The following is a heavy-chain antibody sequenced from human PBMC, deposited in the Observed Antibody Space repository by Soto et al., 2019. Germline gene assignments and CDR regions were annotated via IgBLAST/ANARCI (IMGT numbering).Heavy chain of an antibody. CDR3: AKDPGTVWFGKRGGMDV. CDR2: ISGSGGST. Sequence: PGGSLRLSCAASGFTFSSYAMSWVRQAPGKGLEWVSAISGSGGSTYYADSVKGRFTISRDNSKNTLYLQMNSLRAEDTAVYYCAKDPGTVWFGKRGGMDVWGQGTTVTVSS. CDR1: GFTFSSYA. J-gene: IGHJ6*02. V-gene: IGHV3-23*01. D-gene: IGHD3-10*01.